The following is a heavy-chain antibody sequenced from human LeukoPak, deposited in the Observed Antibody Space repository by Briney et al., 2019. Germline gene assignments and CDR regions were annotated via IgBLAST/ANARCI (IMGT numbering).Heavy chain of an antibody. J-gene: IGHJ4*02. V-gene: IGHV3-11*01. D-gene: IGHD2-21*01. CDR3: TRYGDSANKVDF. CDR2: IGISGETS. CDR1: GFTFSGHY. Sequence: GGSLRLSCAVSGFTFSGHYMSWIRQAPGKGLEWLSHIGISGETSYNADSVKGRFTISRGNGKSTLYLQMNSLRVEDTAVYYCTRYGDSANKVDFWGQGTLVTVSS.